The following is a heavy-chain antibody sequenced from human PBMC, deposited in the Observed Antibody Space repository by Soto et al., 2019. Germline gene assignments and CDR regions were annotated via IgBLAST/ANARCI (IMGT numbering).Heavy chain of an antibody. V-gene: IGHV2-5*02. CDR2: IYWDDDK. CDR3: AHRRWGFFDY. CDR1: GFSISTSGVG. D-gene: IGHD3-16*01. J-gene: IGHJ4*02. Sequence: QITLKESGPTLVKPTQTLTLTCTFSGFSISTSGVGVGWIRQPPGKALEWLAFIYWDDDKRYSPSLRTRLTNTRETSQKPGVLSITNMDPVDTATYYCAHRRWGFFDYWGQGTLVTVSS.